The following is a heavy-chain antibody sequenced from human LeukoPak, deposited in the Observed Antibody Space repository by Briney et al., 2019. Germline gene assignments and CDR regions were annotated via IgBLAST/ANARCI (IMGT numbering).Heavy chain of an antibody. CDR2: VHFTGST. V-gene: IGHV4-59*04. D-gene: IGHD1-26*01. J-gene: IGHJ4*02. Sequence: KPSETLSLTCTVSGGSISTYYWAWIRQPPGEGLEMIGYVHFTGSTFYNSSLKSRVTISADTSQNQFTLSLTSVTAADTAVYYCATLGLLRGAGFNLATHFDFWGQGTLVTVSS. CDR1: GGSISTYY. CDR3: ATLGLLRGAGFNLATHFDF.